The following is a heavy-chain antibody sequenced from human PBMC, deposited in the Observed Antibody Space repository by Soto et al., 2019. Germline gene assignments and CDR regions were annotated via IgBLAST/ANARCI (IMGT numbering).Heavy chain of an antibody. CDR2: INAGNGNT. D-gene: IGHD3-10*01. V-gene: IGHV1-3*05. CDR3: ARGVPIFMDY. Sequence: QVQLVQSGAEEKKPGASVKVSCRASGYTFTSYAIHWVRQAPGQRLEWMGWINAGNGNTKYSQKFQGRVTITRDTSASTAYMELSSLRSEDMAVYYCARGVPIFMDYWGQGTLVTVSS. CDR1: GYTFTSYA. J-gene: IGHJ4*02.